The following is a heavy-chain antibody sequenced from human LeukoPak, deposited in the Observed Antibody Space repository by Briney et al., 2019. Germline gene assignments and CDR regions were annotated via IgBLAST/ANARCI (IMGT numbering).Heavy chain of an antibody. V-gene: IGHV4-59*01. Sequence: SETLSLTCTVSGVSISSYYWSWIRQAPGKGLEWIGYIYYSGSTIYNPSLKSRVTISLDTSKNQFSLKLSSVTAADTAMYYCARDRTVVVPAANVRYYYGMDVWGQGTTVTVSS. D-gene: IGHD2-2*01. CDR1: GVSISSYY. CDR2: IYYSGST. J-gene: IGHJ6*02. CDR3: ARDRTVVVPAANVRYYYGMDV.